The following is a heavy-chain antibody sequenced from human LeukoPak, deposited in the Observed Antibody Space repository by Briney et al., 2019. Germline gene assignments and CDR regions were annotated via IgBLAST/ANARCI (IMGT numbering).Heavy chain of an antibody. D-gene: IGHD6-19*01. CDR2: IYYSGST. Sequence: SETLSLTCAVYGGSFSGYYWSWIRQPPGKGLEWIGSIYYSGSTYYNPSLKSRVTISVDTSKNQFSLKLSSVTAADTAVYYCARRRSIAVAGSPTYYYGMDVWGQGTTVTVSS. V-gene: IGHV4-34*01. J-gene: IGHJ6*02. CDR3: ARRRSIAVAGSPTYYYGMDV. CDR1: GGSFSGYY.